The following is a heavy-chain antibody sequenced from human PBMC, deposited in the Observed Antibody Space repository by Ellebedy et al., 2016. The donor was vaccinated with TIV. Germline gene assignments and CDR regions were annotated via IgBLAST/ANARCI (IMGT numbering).Heavy chain of an antibody. D-gene: IGHD3-22*01. CDR3: AKGPYYYDNLYFDY. CDR1: GFTFDDYA. V-gene: IGHV3-9*01. Sequence: SLKISXAASGFTFDDYAMHWVRQAPGKGLEWVSGISWNSGSIGYADSVKGRFTISRDNAKNSLYLQMNSLRAEDTALYYCAKGPYYYDNLYFDYWGQGTLVTVSS. CDR2: ISWNSGSI. J-gene: IGHJ4*02.